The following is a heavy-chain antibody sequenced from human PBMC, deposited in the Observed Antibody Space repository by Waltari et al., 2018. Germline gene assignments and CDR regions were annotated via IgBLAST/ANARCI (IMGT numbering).Heavy chain of an antibody. V-gene: IGHV3-74*01. CDR3: AREGEWEPFDF. Sequence: EVQLLQSGGGLVQPGGSLRLSCAASGFTFRSHWMHWVRQVPGKGPVCVSRTNPDGHSTTYVDSVKGRFIISRDISKNTLYLHMSSLRAGDTAVYRCAREGEWEPFDFWGQGSLVTVAS. CDR1: GFTFRSHW. CDR2: TNPDGHST. J-gene: IGHJ4*02. D-gene: IGHD3-16*01.